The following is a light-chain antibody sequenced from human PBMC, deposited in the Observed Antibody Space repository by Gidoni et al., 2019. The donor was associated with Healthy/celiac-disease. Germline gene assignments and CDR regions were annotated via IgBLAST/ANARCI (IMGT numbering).Light chain of an antibody. CDR2: AAS. CDR3: YQYYSALHT. Sequence: DIQMTQSPSSLSASVGDRVTITCRASQGISNYLAWYQQKPGKVPKLLIYAASTFQSGVPSRICGSRAATTFTLTISSLQPQDVATYYCYQYYSALHTFGGGTKLEIK. J-gene: IGKJ4*01. V-gene: IGKV1-27*01. CDR1: QGISNY.